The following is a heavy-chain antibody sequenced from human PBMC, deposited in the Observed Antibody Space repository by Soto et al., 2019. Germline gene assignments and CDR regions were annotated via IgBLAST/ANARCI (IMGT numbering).Heavy chain of an antibody. Sequence: QVQLVQSGAEVKNPGSSVKVSCKASGGTFSSYSVSWVRQAPGQGLEWMGGIIPIFGTPNYAQKFQGRVTITADESTSTAYMELSSLRSEDTVVFYCAREGVYGSGSSNHWGQGTPVTVSS. CDR1: GGTFSSYS. CDR3: AREGVYGSGSSNH. J-gene: IGHJ5*02. D-gene: IGHD3-10*01. CDR2: IIPIFGTP. V-gene: IGHV1-69*12.